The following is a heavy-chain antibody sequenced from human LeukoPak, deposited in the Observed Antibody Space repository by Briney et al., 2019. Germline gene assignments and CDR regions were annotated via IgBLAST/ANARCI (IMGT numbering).Heavy chain of an antibody. CDR2: INPNSGGT. V-gene: IGHV1-2*02. CDR3: ARGHSSGWEDAFDI. J-gene: IGHJ3*02. CDR1: GYTFTGYY. D-gene: IGHD6-19*01. Sequence: GASVKVSCKASGYTFTGYYMHWVRQAPGQGLEWMGWINPNSGGTNYAQKFQGRVTMTRDTSISTAYMELSRLRSDDTAVYYCARGHSSGWEDAFDIWGQGTMVTVSS.